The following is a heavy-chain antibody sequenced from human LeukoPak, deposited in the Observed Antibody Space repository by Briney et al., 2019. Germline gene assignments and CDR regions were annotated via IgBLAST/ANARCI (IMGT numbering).Heavy chain of an antibody. CDR3: ARDLGSYVSSRYDSSGPRYGY. V-gene: IGHV3-74*01. J-gene: IGHJ4*02. CDR1: GFTFSSYW. Sequence: PTGGSLRLSCAASGFTFSSYWMHWVRQAPGKGLVWVSRINSDGSSTIYADSVKGRFTISRDNAENTLYLQMNSLRDEDTAVYYCARDLGSYVSSRYDSSGPRYGYWGQGTLVTVSS. CDR2: INSDGSST. D-gene: IGHD3-22*01.